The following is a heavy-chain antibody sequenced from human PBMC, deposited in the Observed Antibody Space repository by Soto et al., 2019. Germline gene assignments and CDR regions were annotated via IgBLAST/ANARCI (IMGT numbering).Heavy chain of an antibody. CDR3: AKAHRQLSRCYYSDY. Sequence: EVQLVESGGGLVQPGGSLRLSCAASGISFSNYAMSWVRQAPGKGLEWVSAISGSGGSTYYADSVKGRFTISSDNSKNSLYLQMNSLRAEDTAVYYCAKAHRQLSRCYYSDYWGQGTLVTVSA. J-gene: IGHJ4*02. V-gene: IGHV3-23*04. CDR1: GISFSNYA. CDR2: ISGSGGST. D-gene: IGHD3-16*02.